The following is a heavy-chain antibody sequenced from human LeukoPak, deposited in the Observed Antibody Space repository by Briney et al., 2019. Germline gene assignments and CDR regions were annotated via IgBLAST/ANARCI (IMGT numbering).Heavy chain of an antibody. CDR2: FDPEDGET. CDR1: GYTLTELS. CDR3: ASGGRIMITFGWFDP. D-gene: IGHD3-16*01. V-gene: IGHV1-24*01. Sequence: ASVKVSCNVSGYTLTELSMHWGRQPPGKGLEWMGGFDPEDGETIYAQKFQGRVTMTEDTSTDTAYMELSSLRSEDTAVYYCASGGRIMITFGWFDPWGQGTLVTVSS. J-gene: IGHJ5*02.